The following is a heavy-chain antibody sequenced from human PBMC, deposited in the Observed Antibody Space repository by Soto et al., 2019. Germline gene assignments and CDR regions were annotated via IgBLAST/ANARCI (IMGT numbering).Heavy chain of an antibody. CDR1: GFTFSSYA. CDR3: ARDSYDSTVPLDY. Sequence: GGSLRLSCAASGFTFSSYAMSWVRQAPGKGLEWVSAISGSGGSTYYADSVKGRFTISRDNSKNTLYLQMNSLRAEDTAVYYCARDSYDSTVPLDYWGQGTLVTVSS. D-gene: IGHD3-22*01. J-gene: IGHJ4*02. V-gene: IGHV3-23*01. CDR2: ISGSGGST.